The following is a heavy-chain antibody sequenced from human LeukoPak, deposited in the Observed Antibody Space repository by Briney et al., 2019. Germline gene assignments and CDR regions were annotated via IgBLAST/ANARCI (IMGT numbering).Heavy chain of an antibody. Sequence: ASVKVSCKASGYTFTSYGISWVRQAPGQGLEWMGWISAYNGNTNYAQKLQGRVTMTRDTSTSTVYMELSSLRSEDTAVYYCARDQGRWLQFYYYMDVWGKGTTVTISS. CDR2: ISAYNGNT. CDR3: ARDQGRWLQFYYYMDV. V-gene: IGHV1-18*01. D-gene: IGHD5-24*01. CDR1: GYTFTSYG. J-gene: IGHJ6*03.